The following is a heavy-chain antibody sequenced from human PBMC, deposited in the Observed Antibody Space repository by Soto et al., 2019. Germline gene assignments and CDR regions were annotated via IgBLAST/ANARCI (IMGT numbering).Heavy chain of an antibody. V-gene: IGHV6-1*01. J-gene: IGHJ6*03. CDR1: GDSVFSNSAA. D-gene: IGHD3-16*02. Sequence: SETLSLTCAISGDSVFSNSAAWNWIRQSPSRGLEWLGRTYYRSKWYNDYAVSVKSRITINPDTSKNQFSLQLNSVTPEDTAVYYCARAPMITFGGVIVITYYYYYMDVWGKGTTVTVSS. CDR2: TYYRSKWYN. CDR3: ARAPMITFGGVIVITYYYYYMDV.